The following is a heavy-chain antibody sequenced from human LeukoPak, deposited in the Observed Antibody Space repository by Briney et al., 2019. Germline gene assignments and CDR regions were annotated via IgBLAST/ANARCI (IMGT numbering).Heavy chain of an antibody. V-gene: IGHV3-21*01. CDR1: GFAFRSYS. Sequence: GGSLRLSCAASGFAFRSYSMNWVRQAPGKGLEWVSSISSSSSYIYYADSVKGRFTISRDNAKNSLYLQMNSLRAEDTAVYYCARDISFYDILTGYLDYYYYYGMDVWGQGTTVTVSS. CDR2: ISSSSSYI. J-gene: IGHJ6*02. D-gene: IGHD3-9*01. CDR3: ARDISFYDILTGYLDYYYYYGMDV.